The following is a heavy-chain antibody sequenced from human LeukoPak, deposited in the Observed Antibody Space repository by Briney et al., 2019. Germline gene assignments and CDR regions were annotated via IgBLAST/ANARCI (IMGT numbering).Heavy chain of an antibody. D-gene: IGHD2-15*01. J-gene: IGHJ4*02. CDR1: GGTFGSYA. Sequence: VASVKVSCKASGGTFGSYAIRWVRQAPGQGLEWMGRIIPTLGIANYAQKFQGRVSITADTSTGTSYMELSSLRSEDTAVFYCARDCRSVSCYSVDYWGQGTLVTVSS. CDR2: IIPTLGIA. CDR3: ARDCRSVSCYSVDY. V-gene: IGHV1-69*04.